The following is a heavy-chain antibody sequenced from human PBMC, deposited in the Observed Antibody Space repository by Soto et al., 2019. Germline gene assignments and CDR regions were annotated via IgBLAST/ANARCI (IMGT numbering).Heavy chain of an antibody. Sequence: SETLSLTCTVSGGSISSSSYYWGWIRQPPGKGLEWIGSIYYSGSTYYNPSLKSRVTISVDTSKNQFSLKLSSVTAADTAVYYCARHYDSSGYYSYYYYGMDVWGQGTTVTVSS. J-gene: IGHJ6*02. CDR1: GGSISSSSYY. D-gene: IGHD3-22*01. CDR3: ARHYDSSGYYSYYYYGMDV. V-gene: IGHV4-39*01. CDR2: IYYSGST.